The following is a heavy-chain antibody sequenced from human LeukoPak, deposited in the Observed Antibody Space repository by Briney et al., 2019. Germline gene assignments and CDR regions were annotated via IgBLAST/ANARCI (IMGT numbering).Heavy chain of an antibody. V-gene: IGHV7-4-1*02. CDR1: GYTFTSYA. Sequence: ASVKVSCKASGYTFTSYAMNWVRQAPGQGLEWMGWINTNTGNPTYAQGFTGRFVFSLDTSVSTAYLQISSLKAEDTAVYYCARGPYYYDSSGYYYISTVDYWGQGTLVTVSS. J-gene: IGHJ4*02. CDR3: ARGPYYYDSSGYYYISTVDY. CDR2: INTNTGNP. D-gene: IGHD3-22*01.